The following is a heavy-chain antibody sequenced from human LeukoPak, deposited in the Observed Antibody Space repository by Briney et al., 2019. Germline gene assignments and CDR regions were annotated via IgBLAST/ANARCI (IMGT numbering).Heavy chain of an antibody. Sequence: SETLSLTCTVSGGSISSYYWSWIRQPPGKGLEWIGYIYYSGSTNYNPSLKSRVTISVDTSKNQFSLKLSSVTAADTAVYYCAGEYYDSSGYLWAWGQGTLVTVSS. D-gene: IGHD3-22*01. V-gene: IGHV4-59*01. J-gene: IGHJ4*02. CDR3: AGEYYDSSGYLWA. CDR2: IYYSGST. CDR1: GGSISSYY.